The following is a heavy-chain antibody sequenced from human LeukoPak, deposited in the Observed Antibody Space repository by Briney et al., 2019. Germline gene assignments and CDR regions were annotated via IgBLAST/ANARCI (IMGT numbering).Heavy chain of an antibody. J-gene: IGHJ6*02. CDR3: ARGLGGYLNYGMDV. V-gene: IGHV3-23*01. Sequence: PGGSLRLSCAASGFTFSSYVMSWVRQAPGKGLEWVSAISGSGGSTYYADSVKGRFTISRDNSKNTLYLQMNSLRAEDTAVYYCARGLGGYLNYGMDVWGQGTTVTVS. CDR2: ISGSGGST. D-gene: IGHD3-22*01. CDR1: GFTFSSYV.